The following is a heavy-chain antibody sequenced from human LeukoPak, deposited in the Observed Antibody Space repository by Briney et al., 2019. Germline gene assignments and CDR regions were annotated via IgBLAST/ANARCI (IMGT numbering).Heavy chain of an antibody. CDR3: ARSSYYDSSGSTPDY. CDR2: INPNSGGT. J-gene: IGHJ4*02. D-gene: IGHD3-22*01. V-gene: IGHV1-2*02. Sequence: EASVKVSCKASGYTFTGYYMHWVRQAPGQGLEWMGWINPNSGGTNYAQKFQGRVTMTRDTSISTAYMELSRLRSDDTAVYYCARSSYYDSSGSTPDYWGQGTLVTVSS. CDR1: GYTFTGYY.